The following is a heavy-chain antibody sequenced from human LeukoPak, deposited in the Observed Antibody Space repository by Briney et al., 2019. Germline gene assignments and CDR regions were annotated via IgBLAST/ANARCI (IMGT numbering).Heavy chain of an antibody. V-gene: IGHV3-7*01. CDR2: IKQNGSET. D-gene: IGHD5-18*01. CDR3: ARWANSIDY. CDR1: GFTFSGYW. Sequence: PGGSLRLSCAASGFTFSGYWMSWVRQAPGKGLEWVANIKQNGSETFYADSVRGRFTISRDNAKNSQYLQMNSQRVEDTDVYYCARWANSIDYWGQGALVTVSS. J-gene: IGHJ4*02.